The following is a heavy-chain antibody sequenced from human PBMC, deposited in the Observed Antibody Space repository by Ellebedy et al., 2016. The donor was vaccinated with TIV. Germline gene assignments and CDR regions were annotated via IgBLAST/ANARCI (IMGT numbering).Heavy chain of an antibody. D-gene: IGHD4-17*01. CDR3: ATDGSYGDYLSPTHALER. CDR2: IKQDGGEK. Sequence: GGSLRLFCTASGFSFRSYWMSWVRQAPGKGLEWVANIKQDGGEKYYVDAVKGRFTISRDNAKNSLYLHMNSLRVEDTAVYYCATDGSYGDYLSPTHALERWGQGTTVTVSS. CDR1: GFSFRSYW. V-gene: IGHV3-7*01. J-gene: IGHJ6*02.